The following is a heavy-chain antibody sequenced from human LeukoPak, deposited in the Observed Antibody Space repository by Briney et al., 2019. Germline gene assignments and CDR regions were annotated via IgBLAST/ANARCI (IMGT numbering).Heavy chain of an antibody. CDR2: IYTSGST. CDR1: GASISSYY. J-gene: IGHJ6*02. Sequence: PSETLSLTCTVSGASISSYYWSWIRQPAGKGLEWIGRIYTSGSTNYNPSLKSRVTMSVDTSKNQFSLKLSSVTAADTAVYYCARDWGNGVYYYYYYYGMDVWGQGTTVTVSS. D-gene: IGHD2-8*01. V-gene: IGHV4-4*07. CDR3: ARDWGNGVYYYYYYYGMDV.